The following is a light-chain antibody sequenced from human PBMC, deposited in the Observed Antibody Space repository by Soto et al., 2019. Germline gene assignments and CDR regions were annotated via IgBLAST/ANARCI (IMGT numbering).Light chain of an antibody. CDR3: QQYNNCPPMA. CDR1: QSVSSN. Sequence: EIVMTQSPATLSVSPGERATLSCRASQSVSSNLAGYHQKPGQAPRLLIYGASTRATGIPARFSGSGSGTEFTLTISSLQSKNFALYYCQQYNNCPPMAFGQGTKV. CDR2: GAS. J-gene: IGKJ1*01. V-gene: IGKV3-15*01.